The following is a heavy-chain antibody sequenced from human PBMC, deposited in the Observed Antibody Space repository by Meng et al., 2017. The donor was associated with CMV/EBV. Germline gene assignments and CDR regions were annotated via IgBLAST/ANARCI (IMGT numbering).Heavy chain of an antibody. J-gene: IGHJ6*02. CDR1: GGSVSSGTYY. CDR2: VFYSGST. CDR3: ARLGYCSSTSCLYYYYGMDV. V-gene: IGHV4-61*01. D-gene: IGHD2-2*01. Sequence: SETLSLTCTVSGGSVSSGTYYWSWIRQPPGKGLEWIGYVFYSGSTNYNPSLRSRVTISLDTSKTRFSLKLSSLTAADTAVYYCARLGYCSSTSCLYYYYGMDVWGQGTTVTVSS.